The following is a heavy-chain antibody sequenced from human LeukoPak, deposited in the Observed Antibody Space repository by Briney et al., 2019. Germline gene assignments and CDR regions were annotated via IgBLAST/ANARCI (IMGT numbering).Heavy chain of an antibody. J-gene: IGHJ4*02. CDR1: GGSISSSSYY. CDR2: IYYSGST. D-gene: IGHD2-21*02. CDR3: ASLPATAIPYYFDY. Sequence: SETLPLTCTVSGGSISSSSYYWGWIRQPPGKGLEWIGSIYYSGSTYYNPSLKSRVTISVDTSKNQFSLKLSSVTAADTAVYYCASLPATAIPYYFDYWGQGTLVTVSS. V-gene: IGHV4-39*07.